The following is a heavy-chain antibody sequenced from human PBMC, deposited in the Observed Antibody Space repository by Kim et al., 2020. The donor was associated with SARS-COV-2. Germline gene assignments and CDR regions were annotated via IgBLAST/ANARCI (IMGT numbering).Heavy chain of an antibody. Sequence: LSLTCAASGFTFSSYDMHWVRQTTGKGLEWVSAIGTAGDTYYPGSVKGRFTISRENAKNSLYLQMNSLRAGDTAGYYSAIASDTAMGGFYYYYMVVW. CDR2: IGTAGDT. V-gene: IGHV3-13*01. CDR1: GFTFSSYD. D-gene: IGHD5-18*01. J-gene: IGHJ6*03. CDR3: AIASDTAMGGFYYYYMVV.